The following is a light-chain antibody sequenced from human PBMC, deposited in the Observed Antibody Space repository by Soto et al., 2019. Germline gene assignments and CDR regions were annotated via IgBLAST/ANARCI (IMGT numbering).Light chain of an antibody. CDR3: QQYAGSSYT. CDR1: QTISNNF. V-gene: IGKV3-20*01. Sequence: EIVLTQSPDTLSLSPGERVTLSCRASQTISNNFLAWYQQRPGQGPRLLIFGASTRIRGIPDRFSGSGSGTDFTLSISRLEPEDFAVYYCQQYAGSSYTFGQGTKLEIK. CDR2: GAS. J-gene: IGKJ2*01.